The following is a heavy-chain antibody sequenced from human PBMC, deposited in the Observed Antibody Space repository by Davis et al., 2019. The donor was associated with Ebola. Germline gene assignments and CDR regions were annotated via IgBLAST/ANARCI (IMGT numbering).Heavy chain of an antibody. V-gene: IGHV1-8*01. CDR3: ARDKAVTTEYYYYGMDV. J-gene: IGHJ6*02. CDR1: GYTFTSYD. CDR2: MNPNSGNT. Sequence: ASVKVSCKASGYTFTSYDINWVRQATGQGLEWMGWMNPNSGNTGYAQKFQGRVTMTRNTSISTAYMELSSLRSEDTAVYYCARDKAVTTEYYYYGMDVWGQGTTVTVSS. D-gene: IGHD4-11*01.